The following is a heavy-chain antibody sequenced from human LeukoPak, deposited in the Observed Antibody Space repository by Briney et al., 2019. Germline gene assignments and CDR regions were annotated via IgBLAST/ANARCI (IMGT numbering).Heavy chain of an antibody. CDR2: IYYSGST. J-gene: IGHJ3*02. CDR1: GGSISSYY. V-gene: IGHV4-59*01. D-gene: IGHD2-15*01. CDR3: ARVSPRPRAANRAFDI. Sequence: SETLSLTCTVSGGSISSYYWSWTRQPPGKGLEWIGYIYYSGSTNYNPSLKSRVTISVDTSKNQFSLKLSSVTAADTAVYYCARVSPRPRAANRAFDIWGQGTMVTVSS.